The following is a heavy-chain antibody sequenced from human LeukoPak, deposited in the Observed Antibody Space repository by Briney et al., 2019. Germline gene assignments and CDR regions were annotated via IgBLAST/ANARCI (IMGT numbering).Heavy chain of an antibody. CDR2: INHSGST. CDR1: GGSFSGYY. J-gene: IGHJ5*02. V-gene: IGHV4-34*01. CDR3: ARGIAAAGQPRFDP. D-gene: IGHD6-13*01. Sequence: SETLSLTCAVYGGSFSGYYWSWIRQPPGKGLEWIGEINHSGSTNYNPSLKSRVTISVDTSKNQFSLKLSSVTAADTAVYYCARGIAAAGQPRFDPWGQGTLVTVSS.